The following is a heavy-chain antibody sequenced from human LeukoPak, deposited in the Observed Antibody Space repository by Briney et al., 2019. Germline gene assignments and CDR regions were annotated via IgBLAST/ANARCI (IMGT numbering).Heavy chain of an antibody. D-gene: IGHD2-2*01. CDR2: ICGSDGSR. CDR3: AKGGSPIFYSSSGY. J-gene: IGHJ4*02. CDR1: GFTFSADA. Sequence: GGSLRLSCAASGFTFSADAMSWVRQAPGKGLEWVSAICGSDGSRYYADSVKGRFTISRDNSKNTLYLQMNSLRGEDTAVYYCAKGGSPIFYSSSGYCGQGTLVTVSS. V-gene: IGHV3-23*01.